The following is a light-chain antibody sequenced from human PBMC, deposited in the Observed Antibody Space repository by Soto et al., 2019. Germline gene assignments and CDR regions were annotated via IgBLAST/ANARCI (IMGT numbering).Light chain of an antibody. CDR2: DND. J-gene: IGLJ2*01. V-gene: IGLV1-51*01. Sequence: QSVLTQPPSVSAAPGQTVTISCSGTTSNIADNFVSWYQHFPGTAPKLLIYDNDKRPSGIPDRFSGSKSGTSATLAITGLQTGDEADYYCGTWDSSLSNVLFGGGTQLTVL. CDR1: TSNIADNF. CDR3: GTWDSSLSNVL.